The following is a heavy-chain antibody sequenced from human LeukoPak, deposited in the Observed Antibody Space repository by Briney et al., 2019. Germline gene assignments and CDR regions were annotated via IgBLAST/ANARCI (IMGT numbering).Heavy chain of an antibody. V-gene: IGHV1-2*02. J-gene: IGHJ5*02. CDR1: GYTFTGYY. Sequence: GASVKVSCKASGYTFTGYYMHWVRQAPGQGLEWMGWINPNSGGTNYAQKFQGRVTMTRDTSISTAYMELSRLRSDDTAVYYCARDRAVARHIKGWFDPWGQGTLVTVSS. CDR2: INPNSGGT. CDR3: ARDRAVARHIKGWFDP.